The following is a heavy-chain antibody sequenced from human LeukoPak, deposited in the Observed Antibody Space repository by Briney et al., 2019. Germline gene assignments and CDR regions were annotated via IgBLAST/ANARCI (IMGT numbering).Heavy chain of an antibody. J-gene: IGHJ3*01. V-gene: IGHV4-39*01. CDR2: IYYSGIT. D-gene: IGHD6-19*01. CDR3: ARISSGWYGAFDY. CDR1: GGSISSSSYY. Sequence: SETLSLTCTVSGGSISSSSYYWGWIRQPPGKGLEWIGSIYYSGITYYNPSLKSRVTISVDTSKNQLSLKLSSVTAADTAVYYCARISSGWYGAFDYWGQGTMVTVSS.